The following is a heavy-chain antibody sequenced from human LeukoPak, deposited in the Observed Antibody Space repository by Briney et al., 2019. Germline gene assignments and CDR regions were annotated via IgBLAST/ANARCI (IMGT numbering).Heavy chain of an antibody. V-gene: IGHV3-7*01. D-gene: IGHD3-22*01. Sequence: AGGSLRLSCAASGFTFSSYWMSWVRQAPGKGLEWVANIKQDGSNKYYADSVKGRFTISRDNSKNTLYLQMNSLRAEDTAVYYCAKLPYYYDSSGLKNNWFDPWGQGTLVTVSS. CDR2: IKQDGSNK. CDR3: AKLPYYYDSSGLKNNWFDP. CDR1: GFTFSSYW. J-gene: IGHJ5*02.